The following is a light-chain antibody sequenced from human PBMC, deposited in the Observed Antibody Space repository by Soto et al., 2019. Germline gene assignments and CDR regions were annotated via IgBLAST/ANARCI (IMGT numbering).Light chain of an antibody. Sequence: QSVLTQPPSASGTPGQRVTISCSGSSSNIGSNTVNWYQQLPGTAPKLVIYSTNLRPSEVTDRFSGSKSGTSGTLAVSGLQSEDEADYYCQSYDSSLSGVVFGGGTKLTVL. CDR3: QSYDSSLSGVV. V-gene: IGLV1-44*01. CDR2: STN. CDR1: SSNIGSNT. J-gene: IGLJ2*01.